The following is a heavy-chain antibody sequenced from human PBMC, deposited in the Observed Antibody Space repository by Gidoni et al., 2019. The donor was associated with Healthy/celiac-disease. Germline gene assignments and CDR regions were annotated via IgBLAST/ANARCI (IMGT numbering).Heavy chain of an antibody. CDR2: IGIISSYI. CDR3: ARGGDTERITIFGVVIRGMDV. Sequence: EVQLVESGGGLVKPGGYLRLSCAASGFTFRSYSMNWLRQAPGKGLEWVSAIGIISSYIYYADPVKGRFTISRDNAKNSLYLQMNSLRAGDTAVYYCARGGDTERITIFGVVIRGMDVWGQGTTVTVSS. J-gene: IGHJ6*02. D-gene: IGHD3-3*01. V-gene: IGHV3-21*01. CDR1: GFTFRSYS.